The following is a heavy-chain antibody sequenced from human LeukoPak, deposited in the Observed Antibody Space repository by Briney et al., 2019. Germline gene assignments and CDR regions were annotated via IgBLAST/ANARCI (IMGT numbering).Heavy chain of an antibody. J-gene: IGHJ6*03. CDR1: GGSISSYY. CDR3: ARAAGYCSGGSCYYHYYYYMDV. Sequence: SETLSLTCTVSGGSISSYYWSWIRQPPGKGLEWIGYIYYSGSTNYNPSLKSRATISVDTSKDQFSLKLSSETAADTAVYYCARAAGYCSGGSCYYHYYYYMDVWGKGTTVTVSS. CDR2: IYYSGST. D-gene: IGHD2-15*01. V-gene: IGHV4-59*01.